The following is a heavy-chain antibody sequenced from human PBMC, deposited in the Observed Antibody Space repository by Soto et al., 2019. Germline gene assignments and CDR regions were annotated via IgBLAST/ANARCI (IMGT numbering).Heavy chain of an antibody. V-gene: IGHV1-18*01. CDR1: GYTFTSYG. D-gene: IGHD5-12*01. Sequence: QVQLVQSGAEVKKPGASVKVSCKASGYTFTSYGISWVRQAPGQGLEWMGWITAYNGNTKYAQKFQGRVTMTTNTSTSTAYMELRSLRSDDTAVYYCARPTKGGISGYESSAGYWGQGTLVTVSS. J-gene: IGHJ4*01. CDR3: ARPTKGGISGYESSAGY. CDR2: ITAYNGNT.